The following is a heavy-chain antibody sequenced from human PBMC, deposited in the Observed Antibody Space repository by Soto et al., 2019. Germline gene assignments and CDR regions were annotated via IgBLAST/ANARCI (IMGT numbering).Heavy chain of an antibody. V-gene: IGHV3-13*01. D-gene: IGHD1-1*01. CDR1: GFTVSTYD. CDR3: ARGQATGIFRGYMDV. CDR2: YGASGYI. Sequence: VLLVESGGGLVQPGEALRLSCEVSGFTVSTYDMHWVRQAPGKSLEWVSIYGASGYIYYQDSVRGRFAISRDDAKTSLDLQMSSLRAGDTGVYFGARGQATGIFRGYMDVWGKGITVTVSS. J-gene: IGHJ6*03.